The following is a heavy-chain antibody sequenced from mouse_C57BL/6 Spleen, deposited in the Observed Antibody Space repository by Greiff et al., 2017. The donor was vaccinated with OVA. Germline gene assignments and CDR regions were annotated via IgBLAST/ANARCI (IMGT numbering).Heavy chain of an antibody. J-gene: IGHJ2*01. V-gene: IGHV1-55*01. D-gene: IGHD2-1*01. CDR2: IYPGSGST. CDR1: GYTFTSYW. Sequence: VQLQQPGAELVKPGASVKMSCKASGYTFTSYWITWVKQRPGQGLEWIGDIYPGSGSTNYNEKFKSKATLTVDTSSSTAYMQLSSLTSEDSAVYYCARGKNLLWSLDYWGQGTTLTVSS. CDR3: ARGKNLLWSLDY.